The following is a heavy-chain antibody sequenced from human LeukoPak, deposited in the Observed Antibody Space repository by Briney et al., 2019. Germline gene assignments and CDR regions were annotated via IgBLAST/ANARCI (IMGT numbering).Heavy chain of an antibody. Sequence: PSETLSLTCTVSGGSISSYYWSWIRQPPGKGLEWIGYIYYSGSTSYNPSLKSRVTISVDTSKKQFSLKLSSVTAADAAFYYCARADGGSLRYWGQGTLVTVSS. CDR1: GGSISSYY. CDR3: ARADGGSLRY. CDR2: IYYSGST. D-gene: IGHD1-26*01. J-gene: IGHJ4*02. V-gene: IGHV4-59*01.